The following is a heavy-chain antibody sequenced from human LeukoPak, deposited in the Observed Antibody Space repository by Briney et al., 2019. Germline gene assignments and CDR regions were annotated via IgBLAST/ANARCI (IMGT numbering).Heavy chain of an antibody. V-gene: IGHV3-21*01. J-gene: IGHJ6*04. D-gene: IGHD3-10*02. CDR1: GFTFSSYT. CDR3: AELGITMIGGV. Sequence: GGSLRLSCAASGFTFSSYTMNWVRQAPGKGLEWVSSISGSSSYISYADSVKGRFTISRDNAKNSLYLQMNILRAEDTAVYYCAELGITMIGGVWGKGTTVTISS. CDR2: ISGSSSYI.